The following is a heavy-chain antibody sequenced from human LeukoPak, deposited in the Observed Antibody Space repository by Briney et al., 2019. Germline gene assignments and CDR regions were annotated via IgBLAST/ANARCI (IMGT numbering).Heavy chain of an antibody. CDR1: GGSISSYY. CDR2: IYYSGST. D-gene: IGHD2/OR15-2a*01. Sequence: SETLSLTCTVSGGSISSYYWSWIRQPPGKGLEWMGYIYYSGSTNYNPSLKSRVTISVDTSTNQFSLKLSSVTAADTAVYYCAGHHPRNTVDFWGQGTLVTVSS. J-gene: IGHJ4*02. CDR3: AGHHPRNTVDF. V-gene: IGHV4-59*08.